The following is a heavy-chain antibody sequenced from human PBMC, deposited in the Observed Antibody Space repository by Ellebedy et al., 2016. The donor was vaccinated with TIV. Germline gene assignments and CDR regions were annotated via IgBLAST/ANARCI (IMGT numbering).Heavy chain of an antibody. CDR3: ARDTVAVPDGDVFDI. CDR2: IKYDEIEK. V-gene: IGHV3-7*04. J-gene: IGHJ3*02. Sequence: GESLKISCAASGFTFNKFWMGWIRQAPGKGLEWVAHIKYDEIEKYHADSVKGRFTISRDNARKSLYLQMNSLRVDDTAMYFCARDTVAVPDGDVFDIWGKGTMVTVSS. CDR1: GFTFNKFW. D-gene: IGHD2-2*01.